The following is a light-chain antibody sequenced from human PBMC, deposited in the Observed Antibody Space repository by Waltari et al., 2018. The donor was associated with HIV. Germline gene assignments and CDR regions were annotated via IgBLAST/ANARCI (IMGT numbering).Light chain of an antibody. CDR3: QQYDNLPLT. Sequence: DIQMTKSPSSLSASVGARITITCQASQDIRNYLNWYQQKPGKAPKLLIYDASNLETGVPSRFSGSGSGTDFTCTISSLQPEDIATYYCQQYDNLPLTFGPGTKVDSK. CDR1: QDIRNY. CDR2: DAS. V-gene: IGKV1-33*01. J-gene: IGKJ3*01.